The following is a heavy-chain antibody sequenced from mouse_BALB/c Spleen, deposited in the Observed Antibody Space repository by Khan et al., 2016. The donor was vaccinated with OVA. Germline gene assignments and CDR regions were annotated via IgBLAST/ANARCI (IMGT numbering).Heavy chain of an antibody. CDR2: VNPNNGGT. CDR1: GYSFTGYY. J-gene: IGHJ1*01. V-gene: IGHV1S30*01. Sequence: VQLKQSGPDLVKPGASVKISCKASGYSFTGYYIHWVKQSHGKRLEWIGRVNPNNGGTSYNQKLKGKAIFTVDTSSNTAYMELRSLTSEDSAVYSCAIYHGYFDVWGAGTTVTVSS. D-gene: IGHD1-1*01. CDR3: AIYHGYFDV.